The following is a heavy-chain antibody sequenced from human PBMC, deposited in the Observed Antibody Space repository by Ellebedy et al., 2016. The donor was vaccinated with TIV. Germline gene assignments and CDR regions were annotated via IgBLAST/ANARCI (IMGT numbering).Heavy chain of an antibody. CDR1: GFIFNSHG. CDR3: TKEVAVAGAPAYLAYDY. D-gene: IGHD6-19*01. CDR2: ISSHGMTT. J-gene: IGHJ4*02. V-gene: IGHV3-30*13. Sequence: PGGSLRPSCAASGFIFNSHGMHWVRQAPGKGLEWVAVISSHGMTTYYADSVKGRFTISRDNSNNRLYLQMNSLRAEDTAVYFCTKEVAVAGAPAYLAYDYWGQGTLVTVSS.